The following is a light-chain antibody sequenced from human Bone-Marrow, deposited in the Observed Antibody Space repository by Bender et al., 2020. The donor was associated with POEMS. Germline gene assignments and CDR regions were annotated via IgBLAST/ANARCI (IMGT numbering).Light chain of an antibody. J-gene: IGLJ2*01. CDR3: CSYAGSSSYLI. V-gene: IGLV2-23*02. CDR2: EVN. Sequence: QSALTQPASVSGSPGQSITISCTGTSSDVGSYNLVSWYQHHPGKAPKLMIYEVNKRPSGVSNRFSGSKSGNTASLTISGLQTEDEADYYCCSYAGSSSYLIFGGGTKLTVL. CDR1: SSDVGSYNL.